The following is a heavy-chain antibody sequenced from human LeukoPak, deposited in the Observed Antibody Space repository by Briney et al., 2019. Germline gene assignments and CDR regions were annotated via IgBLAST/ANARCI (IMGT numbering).Heavy chain of an antibody. CDR3: ARGLEGATSYYYYYGMDV. J-gene: IGHJ6*02. D-gene: IGHD1-26*01. V-gene: IGHV4-61*01. CDR2: IYHTGST. CDR1: GGSVSDTYY. Sequence: NPSETLSLTCTVSGGSVSDTYYWSWIRQPPGKGLEWIAYIYHTGSTDSNPSLKSRVTIALDTSKNQFSLKLSSVTAADTAVYYCARGLEGATSYYYYYGMDVWGQGTTVTVSS.